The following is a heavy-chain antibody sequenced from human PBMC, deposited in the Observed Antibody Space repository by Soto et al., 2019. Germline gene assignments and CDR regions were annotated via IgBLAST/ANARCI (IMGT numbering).Heavy chain of an antibody. J-gene: IGHJ2*01. Sequence: EVQLLESGGGLVQPGGSLRLSCAASGFTFSSYAMSWVRQAPGKGLEWVSAISGSGDSTYYADSVKGRFTIPRDNSKNTQYLQMNSLRAEDTAVYYCAKRTVGWYFELWGRGTLVTVSS. CDR3: AKRTVGWYFEL. V-gene: IGHV3-23*01. CDR2: ISGSGDST. CDR1: GFTFSSYA. D-gene: IGHD4-17*01.